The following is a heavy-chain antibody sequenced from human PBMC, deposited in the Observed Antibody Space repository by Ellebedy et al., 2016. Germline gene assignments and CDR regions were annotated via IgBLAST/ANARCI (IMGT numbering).Heavy chain of an antibody. D-gene: IGHD1-26*01. CDR2: ISAYNGNT. CDR3: GASMYSGSYYGYYYYMDV. Sequence: ASVKVSXKASGYTFTSYGISWVRQAPGQGLEWMGWISAYNGNTNYAQKLQGRVTMTTDTSTSTAYMELRSLRSDDTAVYYCGASMYSGSYYGYYYYMDVWGKGTTVTVSS. J-gene: IGHJ6*03. CDR1: GYTFTSYG. V-gene: IGHV1-18*01.